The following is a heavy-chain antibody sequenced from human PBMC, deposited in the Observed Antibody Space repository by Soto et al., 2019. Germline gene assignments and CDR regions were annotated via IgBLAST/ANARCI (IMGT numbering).Heavy chain of an antibody. CDR1: GFTFGDYA. CDR2: IRSKAYGGTT. V-gene: IGHV3-49*03. Sequence: PVGSLRLSCTASGFTFGDYAMSWFRQAPGKGLEWVGFIRSKAYGGTTEYAASVKGRFTISRDDSKSIAYLQMNSLKTEDTAAYYCTRHDYSNPDWFDPWGQGTLVTVSS. J-gene: IGHJ5*02. CDR3: TRHDYSNPDWFDP. D-gene: IGHD4-4*01.